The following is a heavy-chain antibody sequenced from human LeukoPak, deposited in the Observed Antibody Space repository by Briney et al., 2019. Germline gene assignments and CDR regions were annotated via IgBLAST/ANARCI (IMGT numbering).Heavy chain of an antibody. CDR1: GGSFSGYY. CDR2: INHSGST. D-gene: IGHD1-26*01. Sequence: PSQTLSLTCAVYGGSFSGYYWSWIRQPPGKGLEWIGEINHSGSTNSNPSLKSRVTISVDTSKKQFSLKLSSVTAADTAVYYCAREGIVGAYNWFDPWGQGTLVTVSS. V-gene: IGHV4-34*01. J-gene: IGHJ5*02. CDR3: AREGIVGAYNWFDP.